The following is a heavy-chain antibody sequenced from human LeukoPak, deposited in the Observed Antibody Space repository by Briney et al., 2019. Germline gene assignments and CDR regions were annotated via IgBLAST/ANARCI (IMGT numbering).Heavy chain of an antibody. J-gene: IGHJ1*01. CDR2: IRYDGSNK. CDR3: ATYSSLNRREFQY. D-gene: IGHD3-22*01. V-gene: IGHV3-30*02. CDR1: GITFSNYG. Sequence: GGSLRLSCAASGITFSNYGMHWVRQAPGKGLEWVAFIRYDGSNKYYADSVKGRFTISRDTSKNTLYLQMNSLRAEDTAVYYCATYSSLNRREFQYWGQGTLLTVSS.